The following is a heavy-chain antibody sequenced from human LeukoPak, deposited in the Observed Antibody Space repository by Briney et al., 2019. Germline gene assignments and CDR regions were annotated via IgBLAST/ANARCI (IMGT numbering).Heavy chain of an antibody. Sequence: SETLSLTCSVSGVPISTYYWSWIRQSPGKRLEWIAYVYYNGDIMYNPSLKSRVTISLDTSKNQFSLNMASGTAADTAVYFCATTWYYDTRGYLFDDWGHGTLVTVSS. V-gene: IGHV4-59*01. J-gene: IGHJ4*01. CDR1: GVPISTYY. D-gene: IGHD3-22*01. CDR3: ATTWYYDTRGYLFDD. CDR2: VYYNGDI.